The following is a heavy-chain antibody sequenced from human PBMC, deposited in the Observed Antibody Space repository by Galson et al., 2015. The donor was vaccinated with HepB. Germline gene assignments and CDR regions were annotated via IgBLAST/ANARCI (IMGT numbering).Heavy chain of an antibody. D-gene: IGHD2-2*01. CDR3: ARGLVGFPPRGYQLLHFDY. CDR1: GGTFSSYA. V-gene: IGHV1-69*06. CDR2: IIPIFGTA. J-gene: IGHJ4*02. Sequence: SVKVSCKASGGTFSSYAISWVRQAPGQGLEWMGGIIPIFGTANYAQKFQGRVTITADKSTSTAYMELSSLRSEDTAVYYCARGLVGFPPRGYQLLHFDYWGQGTLVTVSS.